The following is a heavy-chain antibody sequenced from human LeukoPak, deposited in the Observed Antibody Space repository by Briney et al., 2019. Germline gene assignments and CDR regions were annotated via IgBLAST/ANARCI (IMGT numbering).Heavy chain of an antibody. CDR2: ISGSGGST. Sequence: AGGSLRLSCAASGFTFSSYAMSWVRQAPGKGLEWVSAISGSGGSTYYADSVKGRFTISRDNSKNTLYLQMNSLSAEDTAVYYCAKATDYGGLFDYWGQGTLVTVSS. CDR3: AKATDYGGLFDY. V-gene: IGHV3-23*01. J-gene: IGHJ4*02. D-gene: IGHD4-23*01. CDR1: GFTFSSYA.